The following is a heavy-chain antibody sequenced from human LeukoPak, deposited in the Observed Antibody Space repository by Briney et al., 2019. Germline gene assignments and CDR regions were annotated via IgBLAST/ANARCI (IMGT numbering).Heavy chain of an antibody. Sequence: SGGSLRLSCAASGFTFSSYSMNWVRQAPGKGLEWVSSISSGSSYIYYADSVKGRFTISRDNAKNSLYLQMNSLRAEDTAVYYCARDPSYYYDSSGYSPDYWGQGTLVTVSS. CDR3: ARDPSYYYDSSGYSPDY. D-gene: IGHD3-22*01. CDR2: ISSGSSYI. V-gene: IGHV3-21*01. J-gene: IGHJ4*02. CDR1: GFTFSSYS.